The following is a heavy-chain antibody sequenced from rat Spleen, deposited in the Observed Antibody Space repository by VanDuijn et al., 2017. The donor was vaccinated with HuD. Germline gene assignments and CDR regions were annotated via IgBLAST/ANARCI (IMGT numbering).Heavy chain of an antibody. CDR1: GFTFSDFY. D-gene: IGHD1-5*01. V-gene: IGHV5-22*01. J-gene: IGHJ1*01. CDR2: IKYEDFTP. Sequence: EVQLVESGGGLVRPGRSLKLSCAASGFTFSDFYMAWVRQAPKKGLELIASIKYEDFTPYYGDSVMGRFTISRDDGESNLYLQMNSLRSEDTATYYCVRLFNNYGYWYFDFWGPGTMVTVSS. CDR3: VRLFNNYGYWYFDF.